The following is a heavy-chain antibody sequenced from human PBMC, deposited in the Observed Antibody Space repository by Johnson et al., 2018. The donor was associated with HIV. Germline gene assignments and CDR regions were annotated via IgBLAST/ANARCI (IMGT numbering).Heavy chain of an antibody. CDR2: ITSKTDGGTT. CDR1: GFTFNNAW. D-gene: IGHD5-12*01. V-gene: IGHV3-15*01. J-gene: IGHJ3*02. CDR3: TTGLSSGKGAFDI. Sequence: VQLVESGGGLVKPGGSLRLSCAASGFTFNNAWMSWVRQAPGKGLEWVGRITSKTDGGTTDYAAPVKGRFTISRDDSKDTLYLQMNSLKTEDTAVYYCTTGLSSGKGAFDIWGQGTMVTVSS.